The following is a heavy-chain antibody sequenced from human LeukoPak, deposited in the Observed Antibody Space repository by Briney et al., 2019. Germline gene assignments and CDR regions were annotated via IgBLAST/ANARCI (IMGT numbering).Heavy chain of an antibody. CDR1: GFTFSSYW. D-gene: IGHD6-19*01. J-gene: IGHJ4*02. CDR3: ARDRGSGWYYFDY. V-gene: IGHV3-74*01. CDR2: INSDGSST. Sequence: PGGSLRLSCAASGFTFSSYWMHWVRQAPGKGLVWVSRINSDGSSTSYADSVKGRFTISRDNAKNTLYLQMNRLRAEDTAVYYCARDRGSGWYYFDYWGQGTLVTLSS.